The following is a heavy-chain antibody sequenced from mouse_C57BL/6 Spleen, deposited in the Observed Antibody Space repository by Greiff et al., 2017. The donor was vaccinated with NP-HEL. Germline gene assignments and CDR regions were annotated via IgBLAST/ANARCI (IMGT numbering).Heavy chain of an antibody. D-gene: IGHD2-4*01. CDR1: GYTFTSYW. J-gene: IGHJ1*03. CDR2: IYPGSGST. V-gene: IGHV1-55*01. Sequence: QVQLQQSGAELVKPGASVKMSCKASGYTFTSYWITWVKQRPGQGLEWIGDIYPGSGSTNYNEKFKSKATLTVETSSSTAYMQLSSLTSEDSAVYYCARDDYGWYFDVWGTGTTVTVSS. CDR3: ARDDYGWYFDV.